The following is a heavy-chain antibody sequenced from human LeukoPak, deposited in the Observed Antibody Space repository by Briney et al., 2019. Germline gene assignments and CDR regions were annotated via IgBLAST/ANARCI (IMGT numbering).Heavy chain of an antibody. CDR2: INTDGSST. CDR1: GFTFSSYW. V-gene: IGHV3-74*01. Sequence: GGSLRLSCAASGFTFSSYWMHWVRQAPGKGLVWVSRINTDGSSTYYADSVKGRFTISRDNSKNTLYLQMNSLRAEDTAVYYCAKHGDIVVVPAYDYWGQGTLVTVSS. J-gene: IGHJ4*02. D-gene: IGHD2-2*01. CDR3: AKHGDIVVVPAYDY.